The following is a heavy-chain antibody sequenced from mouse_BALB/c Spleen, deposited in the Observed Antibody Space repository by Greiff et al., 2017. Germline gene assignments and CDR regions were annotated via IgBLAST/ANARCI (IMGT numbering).Heavy chain of an antibody. CDR1: GFTFSSYT. Sequence: DVKLVESGGGLVKPGGSLKLSCAASGFTFSSYTMSWVRQTPEKRLEWVATISSGGSYTYYPDSVKGRFTISRDNAKNTLYLQMSSLKSEDTAMYYCTRDPDYYSSSYDAMDYWGQGTSVTVSS. CDR3: TRDPDYYSSSYDAMDY. J-gene: IGHJ4*01. V-gene: IGHV5-6-4*01. CDR2: ISSGGSYT. D-gene: IGHD1-1*01.